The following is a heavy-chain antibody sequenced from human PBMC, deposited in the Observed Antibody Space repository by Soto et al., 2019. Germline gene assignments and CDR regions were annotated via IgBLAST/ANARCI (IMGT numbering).Heavy chain of an antibody. D-gene: IGHD1-1*01. V-gene: IGHV4-39*01. Sequence: PSETLSLTCTVSGGSVSSSSHYWGWIRQPPGKGLEWIGNIYYSGSTYYNPSLKSRVTISVDTSKNQFSLKVRSVTAADTAVYYFARSAIQLERRWFDPWGQGNLVTVSS. CDR2: IYYSGST. J-gene: IGHJ5*02. CDR1: GGSVSSSSHY. CDR3: ARSAIQLERRWFDP.